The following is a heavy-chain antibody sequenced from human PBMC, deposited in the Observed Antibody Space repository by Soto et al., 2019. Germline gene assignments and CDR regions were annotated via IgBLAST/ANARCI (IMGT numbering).Heavy chain of an antibody. D-gene: IGHD3-16*01. CDR3: ASHLTGVRVLGASPPGGDNYGWDV. CDR1: GGTFSRYT. J-gene: IGHJ6*02. Sequence: QVQLVQSGAEVKKPGSSVKVSCKASGGTFSRYTISWVRQAPGQGLEWMGRIIPILDIPNYAQNFQGRVTXTAGNATSTACXXXSXXKSDDTAVYYCASHLTGVRVLGASPPGGDNYGWDVWGQGTTVTVSS. V-gene: IGHV1-69*02. CDR2: IIPILDIP.